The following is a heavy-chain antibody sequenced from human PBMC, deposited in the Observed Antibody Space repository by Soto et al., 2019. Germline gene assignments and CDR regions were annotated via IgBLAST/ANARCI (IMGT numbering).Heavy chain of an antibody. CDR3: ARHGAPGRYCYGMDV. D-gene: IGHD4-17*01. Sequence: QVQLVQSGAEVKKPGSSVKVSCKASGGTFSSYAISWVRQAPGQGLEWMGGIIPIFGTANYAQKFQGRVTITADESTSTAYVELSSLRSEDTAVYCCARHGAPGRYCYGMDVWGQGTTVTVSS. V-gene: IGHV1-69*12. CDR1: GGTFSSYA. J-gene: IGHJ6*02. CDR2: IIPIFGTA.